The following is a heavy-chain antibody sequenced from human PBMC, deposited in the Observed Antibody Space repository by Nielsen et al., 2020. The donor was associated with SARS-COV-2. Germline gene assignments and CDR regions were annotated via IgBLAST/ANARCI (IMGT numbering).Heavy chain of an antibody. CDR2: INHSGST. D-gene: IGHD5-24*01. Sequence: SETLSLTCAVYGGSLSGYYWSWIRQPPGKGLEWIGEINHSGSTNYNPSLKSRVTISVDTSKNQFSLKLSSVTAADTAVYYCARGLFQGDGYTDYWGQGTLVTVSS. V-gene: IGHV4-34*01. CDR1: GGSLSGYY. J-gene: IGHJ4*02. CDR3: ARGLFQGDGYTDY.